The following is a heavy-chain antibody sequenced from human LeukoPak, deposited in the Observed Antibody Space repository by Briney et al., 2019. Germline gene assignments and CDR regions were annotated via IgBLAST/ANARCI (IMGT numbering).Heavy chain of an antibody. Sequence: GGSLRLSCAASGFTFSSYSMNWVRQAPGKGLEWVSYITFSSSIIYYADSVKGRFTISRDNAKNSLYLQMNSLRAEDTAVYYCASGRITMVRGVNMDIWGQGTMVTVSS. D-gene: IGHD3-10*01. J-gene: IGHJ3*02. CDR3: ASGRITMVRGVNMDI. V-gene: IGHV3-21*05. CDR2: ITFSSSII. CDR1: GFTFSSYS.